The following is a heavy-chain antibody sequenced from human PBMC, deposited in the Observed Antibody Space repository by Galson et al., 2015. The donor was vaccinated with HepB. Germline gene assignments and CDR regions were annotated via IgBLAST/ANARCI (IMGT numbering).Heavy chain of an antibody. Sequence: SLRLSCAASGFTFSSFAMSWVRQAPGKGLEWVSAVSGSGGSTYYADSVKGRFTISRDNSKNTLYLQMNSLRAEDTAVYYCAKDVQGYSYATYWGQGTLVTVSS. J-gene: IGHJ4*02. D-gene: IGHD5-18*01. CDR1: GFTFSSFA. CDR2: VSGSGGST. V-gene: IGHV3-23*01. CDR3: AKDVQGYSYATY.